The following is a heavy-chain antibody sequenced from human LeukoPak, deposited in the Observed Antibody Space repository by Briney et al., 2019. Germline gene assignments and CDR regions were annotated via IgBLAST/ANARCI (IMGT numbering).Heavy chain of an antibody. Sequence: PGGSLRLSCVGSGFTFASYAMTWVRLAPGKGLEWVASIRGGGSYGNYADSVRGRFTISTDNAKNSLFLQMNSLRAEDTALYYCARGHYDILTGNYKWTPDYWGQGTLVTVSS. V-gene: IGHV3-21*06. CDR3: ARGHYDILTGNYKWTPDY. CDR1: GFTFASYA. D-gene: IGHD3-9*01. CDR2: IRGGGSYG. J-gene: IGHJ4*02.